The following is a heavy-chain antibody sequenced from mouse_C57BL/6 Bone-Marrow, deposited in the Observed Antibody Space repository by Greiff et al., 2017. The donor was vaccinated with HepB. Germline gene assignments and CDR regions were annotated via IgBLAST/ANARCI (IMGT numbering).Heavy chain of an antibody. CDR3: ASVVATDY. CDR1: GYTFTSYW. CDR2: IHPNSGST. J-gene: IGHJ2*01. V-gene: IGHV1-64*01. D-gene: IGHD1-1*01. Sequence: QVHVKQPGAELVKPGASVKLSCKASGYTFTSYWMHWVKQRPGQGLEWIGMIHPNSGSTNYNEKFKSKATLTVDKSSSTAYMQLSSLTSEDSAVYYCASVVATDYWGQGTTLTVSS.